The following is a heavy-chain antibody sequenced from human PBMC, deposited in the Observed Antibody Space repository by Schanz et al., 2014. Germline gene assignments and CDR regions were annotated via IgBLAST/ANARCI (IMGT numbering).Heavy chain of an antibody. J-gene: IGHJ4*02. Sequence: QLQLVQSGAEVKKPGSSVKVSCKLSGGTFSSYTISWMRQAPGQGLEWMGKIIPVLNIATYAQRFQGRVSITADTSTSTAYMELSSLKSEDTAVYYCARDQSPYTNSSDVRYFDYWGQGSLVTVSS. D-gene: IGHD6-6*01. V-gene: IGHV1-69*08. CDR1: GGTFSSYT. CDR3: ARDQSPYTNSSDVRYFDY. CDR2: IIPVLNIA.